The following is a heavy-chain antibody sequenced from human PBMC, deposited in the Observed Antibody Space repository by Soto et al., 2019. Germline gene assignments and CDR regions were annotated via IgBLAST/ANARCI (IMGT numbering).Heavy chain of an antibody. CDR1: GYTFTSYG. V-gene: IGHV1-18*01. CDR2: ISAYNGNT. CDR3: AREVKAYDFWSGSWFDP. D-gene: IGHD3-3*01. J-gene: IGHJ5*02. Sequence: ASVKVSCKASGYTFTSYGISWVGQAPGQGLEWMGWISAYNGNTNYAQKLQGRVTMTTDTSTSTAYMELRSLRSDDTAVYYCAREVKAYDFWSGSWFDPWGQGTLVTVSS.